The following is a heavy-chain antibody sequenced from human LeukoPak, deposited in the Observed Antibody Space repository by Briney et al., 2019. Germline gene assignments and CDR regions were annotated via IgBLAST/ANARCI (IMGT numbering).Heavy chain of an antibody. CDR3: TRLLGTESNY. CDR1: GFTFSDHW. Sequence: GGSLRLSCEVSGFTFSDHWMHWIRQVPGKGLVWVSRINGYGNTTTYAGFVKGRFTISRDNAKNTLYLQMNSLRAEDTAVYYCTRLLGTESNYWGQGTLVTVSS. D-gene: IGHD1-14*01. J-gene: IGHJ4*02. CDR2: INGYGNTT. V-gene: IGHV3-74*01.